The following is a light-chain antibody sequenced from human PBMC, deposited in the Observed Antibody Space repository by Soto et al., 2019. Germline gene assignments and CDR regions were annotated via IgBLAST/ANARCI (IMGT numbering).Light chain of an antibody. Sequence: EIVLTQSPATLSLSPGERATLSCRASQSVSRNLAWYQQKPGQAPRLLIYDASGRATGIPARFSGSGSGTDFTLTISSLEPEDFAVYYCQQRSNWPLFGGGTRVEIK. V-gene: IGKV3-11*01. CDR1: QSVSRN. J-gene: IGKJ4*01. CDR3: QQRSNWPL. CDR2: DAS.